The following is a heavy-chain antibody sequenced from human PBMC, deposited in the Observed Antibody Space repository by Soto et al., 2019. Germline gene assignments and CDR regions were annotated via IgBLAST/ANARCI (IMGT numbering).Heavy chain of an antibody. V-gene: IGHV3-30-3*01. CDR2: ISYDGSNK. D-gene: IGHD3-3*01. CDR1: GFTFSSYA. J-gene: IGHJ6*02. Sequence: QVQLVASGGGVVQPGRSLRLSCAASGFTFSSYAMHWVRQAPGKGLEWVAVISYDGSNKYYADSVKGRFTISRDNSKNTLYLQMNSLRAEDTAVYYCARDRSTRFWSGYFDYYYYGMDVWGQGTTVTVSS. CDR3: ARDRSTRFWSGYFDYYYYGMDV.